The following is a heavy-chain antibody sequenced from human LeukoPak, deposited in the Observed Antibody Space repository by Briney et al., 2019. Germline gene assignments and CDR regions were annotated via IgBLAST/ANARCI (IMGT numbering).Heavy chain of an antibody. CDR3: ATDVLRFLEWLESPI. CDR1: GFTFSSYG. J-gene: IGHJ3*02. CDR2: ISYDGSNK. V-gene: IGHV3-30*03. D-gene: IGHD3-3*01. Sequence: QPGGSLRLSCAASGFTFSSYGMPWVRQAPGKGLEWVAVISYDGSNKYYADSVKGRFTISRDNSKNTLYLQMNSLRAEDTAVYYCATDVLRFLEWLESPIWGQGTMVTVSS.